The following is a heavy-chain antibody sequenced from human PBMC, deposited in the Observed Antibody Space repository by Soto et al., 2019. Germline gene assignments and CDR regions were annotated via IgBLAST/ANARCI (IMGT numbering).Heavy chain of an antibody. D-gene: IGHD2-15*01. CDR1: GYTFTSYG. CDR3: ARDWGYCSGGSCYSYSHAFDI. J-gene: IGHJ3*02. CDR2: ISAYNGNT. V-gene: IGHV1-18*01. Sequence: QVQLVQSGAEVKKPGASVKVSCKASGYTFTSYGISWVRQAPGQGLEWMGWISAYNGNTNYAQKLQGRVTMTTDTSTRTAYMELRSLRSDDTAVYYCARDWGYCSGGSCYSYSHAFDIWGQGTMVTVSS.